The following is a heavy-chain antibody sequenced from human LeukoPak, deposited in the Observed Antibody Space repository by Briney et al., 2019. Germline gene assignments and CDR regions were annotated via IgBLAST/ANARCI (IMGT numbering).Heavy chain of an antibody. CDR3: ARAKDLAAAASGPMDV. V-gene: IGHV3-13*01. D-gene: IGHD6-13*01. Sequence: PGGSLRLSCAASGFTFSSYDMHWVRQATGKGLEWVSAIGTAGDTYYPGSVKGRFTISRENAKNSSYLQMNSLRAEDTAVYYCARAKDLAAAASGPMDVWGQGTTVTVSS. J-gene: IGHJ6*02. CDR1: GFTFSSYD. CDR2: IGTAGDT.